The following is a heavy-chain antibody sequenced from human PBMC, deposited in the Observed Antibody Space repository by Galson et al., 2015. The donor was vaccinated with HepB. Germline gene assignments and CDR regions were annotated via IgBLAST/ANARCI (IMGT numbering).Heavy chain of an antibody. CDR2: IYHSGST. J-gene: IGHJ4*02. D-gene: IGHD3-10*01. CDR1: GYSISSGHY. CDR3: VRSPLRVHGSGD. Sequence: ETLSLTCAVSGYSISSGHYWGWNRQPPGKGLDWIGSIYHSGSTYYKPSLQSRVTISVDTSKNQFSLKLNSVTAADTAVYYCVRSPLRVHGSGDWGQGTLVTVSS. V-gene: IGHV4-38-2*01.